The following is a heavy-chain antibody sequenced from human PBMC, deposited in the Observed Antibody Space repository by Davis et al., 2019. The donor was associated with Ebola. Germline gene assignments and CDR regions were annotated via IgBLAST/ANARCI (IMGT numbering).Heavy chain of an antibody. J-gene: IGHJ3*02. D-gene: IGHD6-13*01. CDR3: ARGVLSWDAFDI. CDR2: IYYSGST. V-gene: IGHV4-39*07. Sequence: PSETLSLTCTVSGGSISSSSYYWGWIRQPPGKGLEWIGSIYYSGSTYYNPSLKSRVTISVDTSKNQFSLKLSSVTAADTAVYYCARGVLSWDAFDIWGQGTMVTVSS. CDR1: GGSISSSSYY.